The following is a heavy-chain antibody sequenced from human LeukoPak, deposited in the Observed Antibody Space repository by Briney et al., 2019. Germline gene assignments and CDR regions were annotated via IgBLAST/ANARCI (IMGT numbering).Heavy chain of an antibody. CDR1: GFTFSSYA. CDR2: ISYDGSNK. D-gene: IGHD3-3*01. Sequence: GRSLGLSCAASGFTFSSYAMHWVRQAPGKGLEWVAVISYDGSNKYYADSVKGRFTISRDNSKNTLYLQMNSLRAEDTAVYYCAREVGYDFWSGYYTHYYYYMDVWGKGTTVTVSS. J-gene: IGHJ6*03. V-gene: IGHV3-30-3*01. CDR3: AREVGYDFWSGYYTHYYYYMDV.